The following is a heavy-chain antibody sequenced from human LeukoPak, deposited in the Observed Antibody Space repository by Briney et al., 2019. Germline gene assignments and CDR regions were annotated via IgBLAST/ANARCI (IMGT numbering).Heavy chain of an antibody. V-gene: IGHV3-9*01. CDR3: ARDVGYCSGGSCYHDRNWFDP. D-gene: IGHD2-15*01. J-gene: IGHJ5*02. Sequence: GRSLRLSCAASGFTFDDYAMHWVRQAPGKGLEWVSGISWNSGSIGYADSVKGRFTISRDNAKNSLYLQMNSLRAEDTAVYYCARDVGYCSGGSCYHDRNWFDPWGQGTLVTVSS. CDR1: GFTFDDYA. CDR2: ISWNSGSI.